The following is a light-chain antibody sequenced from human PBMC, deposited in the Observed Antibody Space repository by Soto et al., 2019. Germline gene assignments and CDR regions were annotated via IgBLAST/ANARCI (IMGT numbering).Light chain of an antibody. CDR2: RNN. V-gene: IGLV1-47*01. J-gene: IGLJ2*01. CDR3: AAVDDSLSGVV. CDR1: SSNIGSNY. Sequence: QSVLTQPPSASGTPGQRVTISCSGSSSNIGSNYVYWYQQLPGTAPKLLIYRNNQRPSGVPDRFSGSKSGTSASLAISWLRSEDEADYYCAAVDDSLSGVVFGGGTKLTVL.